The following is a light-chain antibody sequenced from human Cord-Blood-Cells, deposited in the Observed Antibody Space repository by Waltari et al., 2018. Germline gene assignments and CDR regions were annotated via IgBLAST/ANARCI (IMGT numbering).Light chain of an antibody. Sequence: QSALTQPRSVSGSPGQSVTISCTGTSSDVGGYNYVSWYQQHPGKAPKLMFYDDSKRPSGVPDRFSGSKSGNTASLTISGLQADDEADYYCCSYAGSYTWVFGGGTKLTVL. V-gene: IGLV2-11*01. J-gene: IGLJ3*02. CDR3: CSYAGSYTWV. CDR2: DDS. CDR1: SSDVGGYNY.